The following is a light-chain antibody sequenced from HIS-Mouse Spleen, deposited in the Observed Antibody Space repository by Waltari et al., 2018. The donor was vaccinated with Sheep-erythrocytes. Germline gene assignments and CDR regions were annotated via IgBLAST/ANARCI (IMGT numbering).Light chain of an antibody. Sequence: QSALTQPPSASGSPGQLVTISCTGTSSDVGGYNFVPWYQQHPGKAPKLMIYEVSKRPSRVPDRFSRSKSGKTASLTVSELQAEDEADYCCSSYAGSNNWVFGGGTKLTVL. CDR2: EVS. CDR1: SSDVGGYNF. V-gene: IGLV2-8*01. J-gene: IGLJ3*02. CDR3: SSYAGSNNWV.